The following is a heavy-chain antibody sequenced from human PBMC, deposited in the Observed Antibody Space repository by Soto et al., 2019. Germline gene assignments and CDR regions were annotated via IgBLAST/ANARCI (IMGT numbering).Heavy chain of an antibody. CDR2: LIPIFGTA. D-gene: IGHD6-6*01. J-gene: IGHJ6*02. CDR1: GDTFYNYA. CDR3: ARTYSSASWGRYYYYYYGMDV. V-gene: IGHV1-69*01. Sequence: QVQVVQSGAEVKKPGSSVKVSCKASGDTFYNYAISWVRQAPGRGLEWMGGLIPIFGTANYAHKFQGRVTITADESASTAYMELSSVRAEDTAVYYCARTYSSASWGRYYYYYYGMDVWGQGTPVTVSS.